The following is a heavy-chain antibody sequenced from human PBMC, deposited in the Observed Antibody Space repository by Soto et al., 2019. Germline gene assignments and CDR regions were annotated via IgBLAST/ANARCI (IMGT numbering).Heavy chain of an antibody. CDR1: GYTFTSYY. J-gene: IGHJ4*02. CDR3: ARVRRDGYNFHFDY. V-gene: IGHV1-46*01. CDR2: VRPVAGAT. Sequence: ASVKVSCKASGYTFTSYYVHWIRLSPRQGLEWMGIVRPVAGATIYAQKFQDRVTMTRDTSTSTVHMELSSLRSEDAAVYYCARVRRDGYNFHFDYWGQGTLVTVSS. D-gene: IGHD5-12*01.